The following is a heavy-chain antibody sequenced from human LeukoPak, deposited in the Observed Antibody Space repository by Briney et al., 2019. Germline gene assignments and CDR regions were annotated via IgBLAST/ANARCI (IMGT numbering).Heavy chain of an antibody. CDR3: ARQHYYDSSGYYEFGY. D-gene: IGHD3-22*01. CDR1: GGSISSSSYY. J-gene: IGHJ4*02. V-gene: IGHV4-39*01. CDR2: IYYSGST. Sequence: PSVILSLTCTVSGGSISSSSYYWGWIRQPPGKGPEWIGNIYYSGSTYYNPSLKSRVTISVDTSKNQFSLKLSSVTAADTAVYYCARQHYYDSSGYYEFGYWGQGTLVTVSS.